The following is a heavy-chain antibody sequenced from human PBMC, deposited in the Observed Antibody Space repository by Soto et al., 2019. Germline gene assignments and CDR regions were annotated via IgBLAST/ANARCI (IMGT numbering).Heavy chain of an antibody. V-gene: IGHV3-48*02. CDR2: ISSSSSTI. Sequence: HPGGSLRLSCAASGFTFSSYSMNWVRQAPGKGLEWVSYISSSSSTIYYADSVKGRFTISRDNAKNSLYLQMNSLRDEDTAVYYCARGQQQLVHPNWFDPWGQGTLVTVSS. J-gene: IGHJ5*02. D-gene: IGHD6-13*01. CDR1: GFTFSSYS. CDR3: ARGQQQLVHPNWFDP.